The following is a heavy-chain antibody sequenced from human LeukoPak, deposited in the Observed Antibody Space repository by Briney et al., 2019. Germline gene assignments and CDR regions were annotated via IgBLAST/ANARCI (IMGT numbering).Heavy chain of an antibody. CDR3: ARVLRYSSGWYHFDY. D-gene: IGHD6-19*01. J-gene: IGHJ4*02. V-gene: IGHV1-18*01. CDR2: ISAYNGNT. Sequence: GASVKVSCKASGYTFTSYGISWVRQAPGQGLEWIGWISAYNGNTNYAQKLQGRVTMTTDTSTSTAYMELRSLRSDDTAVYYCARVLRYSSGWYHFDYWGQETLVTVSS. CDR1: GYTFTSYG.